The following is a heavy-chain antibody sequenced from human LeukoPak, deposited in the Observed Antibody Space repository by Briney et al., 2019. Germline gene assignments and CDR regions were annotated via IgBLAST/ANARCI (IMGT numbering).Heavy chain of an antibody. CDR3: ARPARGQPLLLSYFDY. J-gene: IGHJ4*02. CDR2: ISYDGSNK. D-gene: IGHD2-21*02. Sequence: PGGSLRLSCAASGFTFSSYAMHWVRQAPGKGLEWVAVISYDGSNKYYADSVKGRFTISRDNSKNTLYPQMNSLRAEDTAVYYCARPARGQPLLLSYFDYWGQGTLVTVSS. V-gene: IGHV3-30*04. CDR1: GFTFSSYA.